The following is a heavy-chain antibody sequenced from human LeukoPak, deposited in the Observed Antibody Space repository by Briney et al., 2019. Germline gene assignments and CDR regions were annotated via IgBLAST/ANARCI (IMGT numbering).Heavy chain of an antibody. CDR1: GYTFTSYY. D-gene: IGHD6-13*01. V-gene: IGHV1-46*01. J-gene: IGHJ5*02. CDR3: ARGGAAPTLYNWFDP. CDR2: INPSGGST. Sequence: ASVKVSCKASGYTFTSYYMHWVRQAPGQGLEWTGIINPSGGSTSYAQKFQGRVTMTRDTSTSTVYMELSSLRSEDTAVYYCARGGAAPTLYNWFDPWGQGTLVTVSS.